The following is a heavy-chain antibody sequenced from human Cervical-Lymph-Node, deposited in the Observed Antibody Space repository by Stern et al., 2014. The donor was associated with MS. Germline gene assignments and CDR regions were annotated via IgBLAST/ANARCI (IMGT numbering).Heavy chain of an antibody. Sequence: QVQLEESGGGVGQPGRSLRLSCAAPGFTFRSYGMHWVRQAPGKGLEWVAVISHDGTKKNYADSVKGRFTISRDNSKSTVYLQMNSLRADDAAVYYCAKERLPMGRWYYFDYWGQGTLVTVSS. V-gene: IGHV3-30*18. CDR1: GFTFRSYG. CDR2: ISHDGTKK. CDR3: AKERLPMGRWYYFDY. D-gene: IGHD5-24*01. J-gene: IGHJ4*02.